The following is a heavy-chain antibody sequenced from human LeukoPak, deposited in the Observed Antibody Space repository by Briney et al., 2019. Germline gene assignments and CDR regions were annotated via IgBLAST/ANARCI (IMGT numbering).Heavy chain of an antibody. CDR1: GFSFSNHG. Sequence: GGSLRLACVASGFSFSNHGMHWVRQAPGKGLEWVSVVARDGGAKFYADSVKGRFTLSRDNSKNMFFLQMNFLTVEDTAIYYCAREATWGQWYFDHWGQGTPVIVSS. J-gene: IGHJ4*02. D-gene: IGHD6-19*01. CDR2: VARDGGAK. V-gene: IGHV3-30*03. CDR3: AREATWGQWYFDH.